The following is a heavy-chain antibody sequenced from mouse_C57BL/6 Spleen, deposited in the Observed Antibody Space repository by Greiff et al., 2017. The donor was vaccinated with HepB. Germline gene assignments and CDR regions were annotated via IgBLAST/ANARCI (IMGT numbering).Heavy chain of an antibody. V-gene: IGHV1-78*01. Sequence: VQLQQSDAELVKPGASVKISCKVSGYTFTDHTIHWMKQRPEQGLEWIGYIYPRDGSTKYNEKYKGKATLTADKSSSTAYMQLNSLTSEDSAVYVCARWGTTVVPYYAMDYWGQGTSVTVSS. CDR1: GYTFTDHT. D-gene: IGHD1-1*01. J-gene: IGHJ4*01. CDR3: ARWGTTVVPYYAMDY. CDR2: IYPRDGST.